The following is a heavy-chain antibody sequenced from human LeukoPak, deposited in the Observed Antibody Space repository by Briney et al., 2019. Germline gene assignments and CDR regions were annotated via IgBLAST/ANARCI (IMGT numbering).Heavy chain of an antibody. D-gene: IGHD6-19*01. CDR3: ARACSSGWPDYFDY. Sequence: GGSLRLSXAASGFTFSSYWMSWVRQAPGKGLEWLANIKQDGSEKYYVDSVKGRFTISRDNAKNSLYLQMNSLRAEDTAVYYCARACSSGWPDYFDYWGQGTLVTVSS. J-gene: IGHJ4*02. CDR1: GFTFSSYW. V-gene: IGHV3-7*01. CDR2: IKQDGSEK.